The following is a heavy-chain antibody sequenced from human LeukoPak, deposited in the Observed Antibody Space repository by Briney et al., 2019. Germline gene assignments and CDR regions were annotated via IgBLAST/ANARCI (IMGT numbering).Heavy chain of an antibody. J-gene: IGHJ5*02. Sequence: SETLSLTCTVSGGSISSSSYYWGWIRQPPGKGLEWIGSIYYSGSTYYNPSLKSRVTISVDTSKNQFSLKLSSVTAADTAVYYCARLYYDFWSGYYNTFGDWFDPWGQGTLVTVSS. CDR3: ARLYYDFWSGYYNTFGDWFDP. V-gene: IGHV4-39*01. D-gene: IGHD3-3*01. CDR2: IYYSGST. CDR1: GGSISSSSYY.